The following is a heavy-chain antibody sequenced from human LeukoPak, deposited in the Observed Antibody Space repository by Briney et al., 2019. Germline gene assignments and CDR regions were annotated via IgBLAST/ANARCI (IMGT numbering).Heavy chain of an antibody. CDR3: AKRGVVIRVILVGFHKEAYYFDS. Sequence: GGSLRLSCAVSGVTLSNYGMSWVRQAPGKGLEGGAGISDSGGRTNYADSVKRRFTISRDNPKNTLYLQMNSLRAEDTAVYFCAKRGVVIRVILVGFHKEAYYFDSWGQGALVTVSS. CDR2: ISDSGGRT. CDR1: GVTLSNYG. J-gene: IGHJ4*02. V-gene: IGHV3-23*01. D-gene: IGHD3-22*01.